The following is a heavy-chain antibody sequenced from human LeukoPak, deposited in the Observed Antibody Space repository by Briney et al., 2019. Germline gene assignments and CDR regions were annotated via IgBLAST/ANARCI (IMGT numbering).Heavy chain of an antibody. CDR3: ARVIYYYDSSGYYYTAFDI. CDR2: IYYSGST. CDR1: GGSISSSSYY. J-gene: IGHJ3*02. D-gene: IGHD3-22*01. Sequence: TSETLSLTCTVSGGSISSSSYYWGWIRQPPGKGLEWIGSIYYSGSTNYNPSLKSRVTISVDTSKNQFSLKLSSVTAADTAVYYCARVIYYYDSSGYYYTAFDIWGQGTMVTVSS. V-gene: IGHV4-39*07.